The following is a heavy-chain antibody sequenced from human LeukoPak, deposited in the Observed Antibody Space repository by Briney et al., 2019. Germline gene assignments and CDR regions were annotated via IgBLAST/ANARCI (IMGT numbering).Heavy chain of an antibody. CDR1: GLTFSRYW. CDR2: IKQNGNVN. Sequence: GGPLRLSCAASGLTFSRYWMNWAPHAPGKGLEWVASIKQNGNVNYYVDSVKGRFTISRDNAKNSLYLQMRNLRAEDTAVYFCARGGGLDVWGEGATVTVSS. V-gene: IGHV3-7*03. CDR3: ARGGGLDV. J-gene: IGHJ6*01. D-gene: IGHD3-16*01.